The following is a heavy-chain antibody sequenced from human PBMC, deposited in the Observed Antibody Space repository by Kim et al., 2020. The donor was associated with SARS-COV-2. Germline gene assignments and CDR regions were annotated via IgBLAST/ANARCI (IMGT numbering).Heavy chain of an antibody. D-gene: IGHD4-4*01. CDR3: ARVPTPWRSAFDI. J-gene: IGHJ3*02. V-gene: IGHV1-69*01. Sequence: YAQQLHGRVTINAYESTSTAYMELSSLRSEDTAVYYCARVPTPWRSAFDIWGQGTMVAVSS.